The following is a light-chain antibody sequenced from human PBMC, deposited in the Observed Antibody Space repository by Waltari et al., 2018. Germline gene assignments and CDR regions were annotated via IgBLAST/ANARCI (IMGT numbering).Light chain of an antibody. V-gene: IGKV3-20*01. Sequence: IVLTQSPGTLSLSPGERATLSCRASQSVNSGYFAWYQQKPGQAPRLLIYSTSTRATGLHDRFSGSGSGTDFTLTISRLEPEDFAVYYCQQHVTSPLTFGAGTKVEIK. CDR1: QSVNSGY. J-gene: IGKJ4*01. CDR3: QQHVTSPLT. CDR2: STS.